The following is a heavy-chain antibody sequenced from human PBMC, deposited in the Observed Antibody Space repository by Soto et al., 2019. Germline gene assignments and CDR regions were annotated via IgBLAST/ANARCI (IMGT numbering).Heavy chain of an antibody. CDR1: GGTFSSYT. CDR2: IIPILGIA. V-gene: IGHV1-69*02. Sequence: QVQLVQSGAEVKKPGSSVKVSCKASGGTFSSYTISWVRQAPGQGLEWMGRIIPILGIANYAQKFQGRVTITADKSTSTAYMELSSLRSEDTAVYYCARGRGAREIVATIGRERANYYMDVWGKGTTVTVSS. CDR3: ARGRGAREIVATIGRERANYYMDV. J-gene: IGHJ6*03. D-gene: IGHD5-12*01.